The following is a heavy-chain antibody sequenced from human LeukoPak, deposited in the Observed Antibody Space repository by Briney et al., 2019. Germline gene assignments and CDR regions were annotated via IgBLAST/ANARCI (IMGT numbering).Heavy chain of an antibody. CDR3: ARDFTSGSGSYYPPIWFDP. CDR2: IYYSGST. V-gene: IGHV4-39*07. Sequence: SETLSLTCTVSGGSISSSSYYWGWIRQPPGKGLEWIGSIYYSGSTYYNPSLKSRVTISVDTSKNQFSLKLSSVTAADTAVYYCARDFTSGSGSYYPPIWFDPWGQGTLATVSS. J-gene: IGHJ5*02. CDR1: GGSISSSSYY. D-gene: IGHD3-10*01.